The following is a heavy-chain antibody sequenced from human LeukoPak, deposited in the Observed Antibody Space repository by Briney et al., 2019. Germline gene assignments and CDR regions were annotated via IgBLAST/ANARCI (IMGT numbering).Heavy chain of an antibody. D-gene: IGHD1-20*01. CDR1: GGSLSFYY. V-gene: IGHV4-34*01. CDR3: ARGLTGTYFDY. CDR2: ISQNGDS. Sequence: SETLSLTCGVSGGSLSFYYWSWIRQSPGKGLEWIAEISQNGDSNYNMSLKSRVTISLDTSKNQFSLKLSSVTAADTAVYYCARGLTGTYFDYWGQGTLVTVSS. J-gene: IGHJ4*02.